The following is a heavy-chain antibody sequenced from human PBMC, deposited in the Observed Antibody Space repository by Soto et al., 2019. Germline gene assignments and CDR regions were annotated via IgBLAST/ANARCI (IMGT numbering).Heavy chain of an antibody. CDR2: IWYDGRNK. CDR1: GFTFRNYG. D-gene: IGHD1-26*01. V-gene: IGHV3-33*01. J-gene: IGHJ3*02. CDR3: ARDRGVGGTYDAFDI. Sequence: GGSLRLSCAASGFTFRNYGMHWVRKAPGKGLEWVAIIWYDGRNKDYGDSVKGRFTISRDNSQNTLYLQMNSLRAEDTAVYYCARDRGVGGTYDAFDIWGQGTMVTVSS.